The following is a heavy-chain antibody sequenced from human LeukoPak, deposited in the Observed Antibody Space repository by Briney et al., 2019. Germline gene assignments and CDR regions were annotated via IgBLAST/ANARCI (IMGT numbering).Heavy chain of an antibody. CDR3: ASRRYGPRLGN. V-gene: IGHV4-34*01. CDR1: GASFSDSD. J-gene: IGHJ4*02. Sequence: TSSETLSLTCAVYGASFSDSDGSWIRQSPEKGLEWIGEINNSGSTSYSPSLNSRVILSVDRSKTQFSLRLTSVTAADTAVYSCASRRYGPRLGNWGQGTPVTVSS. CDR2: INNSGST. D-gene: IGHD3-16*01.